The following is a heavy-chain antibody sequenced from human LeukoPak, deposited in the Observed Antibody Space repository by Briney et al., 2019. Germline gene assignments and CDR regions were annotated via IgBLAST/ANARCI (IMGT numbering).Heavy chain of an antibody. CDR3: ARDRYIAAAAPPLGY. CDR1: GYTFTSYY. CDR2: INPSGGST. D-gene: IGHD6-13*01. V-gene: IGHV1-46*01. J-gene: IGHJ4*02. Sequence: GASVKVSCKASGYTFTSYYMHWVRQAPGQGLEWMGIINPSGGSTSYAQKFQGRVTMTRDTSTSTVYMELSSLRSEDTAVYYCARDRYIAAAAPPLGYWGQGTLVTVSS.